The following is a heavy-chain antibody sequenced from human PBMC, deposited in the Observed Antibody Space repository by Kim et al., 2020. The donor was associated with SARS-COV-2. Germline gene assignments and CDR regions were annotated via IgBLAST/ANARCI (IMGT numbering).Heavy chain of an antibody. CDR2: VHSSGST. V-gene: IGHV4-59*01. D-gene: IGHD3-22*01. Sequence: SETLSLTCSVSVDAISDSYWCWIWHPPGKGLEWIGYVHSSGSTNYNPSLKRRVDMTIYTSKDQFPLHLTSVTSADTAIYFCSRKRADSSGFIDYWGQGTLVTVSS. CDR3: SRKRADSSGFIDY. CDR1: VDAISDSY. J-gene: IGHJ4*02.